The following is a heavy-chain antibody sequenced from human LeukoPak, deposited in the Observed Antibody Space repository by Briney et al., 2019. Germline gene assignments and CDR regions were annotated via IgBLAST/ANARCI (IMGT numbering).Heavy chain of an antibody. CDR1: GGSFSGYY. J-gene: IGHJ4*02. D-gene: IGHD1-26*01. CDR3: ARAVGATMLDY. Sequence: SETLSLTCAVYGGSFSGYYWSWIRQPPGKGLEWIGEINHSGSTNYNPSLKSRVTISVDTSKNQFSLKLSSVTAADTAVYYCARAVGATMLDYWGQGTLVTVSS. CDR2: INHSGST. V-gene: IGHV4-34*01.